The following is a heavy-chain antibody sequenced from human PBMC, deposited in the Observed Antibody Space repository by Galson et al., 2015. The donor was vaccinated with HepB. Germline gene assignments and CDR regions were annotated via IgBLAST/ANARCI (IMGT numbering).Heavy chain of an antibody. J-gene: IGHJ2*01. CDR2: IYSGGST. Sequence: SLRLSCAASGFTVSSNYMSWVRQTPGKGLEWVSVIYSGGSTYYADSVKGRFTISRDNSKNTLYLQMNSLRAEDTAVYYCARDRSDPRVNRLGWYFDLWGRGTLVTVSS. V-gene: IGHV3-66*02. CDR3: ARDRSDPRVNRLGWYFDL. D-gene: IGHD6-19*01. CDR1: GFTVSSNY.